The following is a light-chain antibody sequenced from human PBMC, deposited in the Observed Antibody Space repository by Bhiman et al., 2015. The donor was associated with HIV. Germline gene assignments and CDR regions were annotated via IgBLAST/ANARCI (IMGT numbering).Light chain of an antibody. J-gene: IGLJ1*01. CDR2: QDN. V-gene: IGLV3-1*01. CDR1: KLGDKY. CDR3: QAWDSSIGV. Sequence: SYELTQPPSVSVSPGQTASITCSGDKLGDKYACWYQQKPGQSPVLVIYQDNKRPSGIPERFSGSNSGNTATLTISGTQAMDEADYYCQAWDSSIGVFGTGTKVTVL.